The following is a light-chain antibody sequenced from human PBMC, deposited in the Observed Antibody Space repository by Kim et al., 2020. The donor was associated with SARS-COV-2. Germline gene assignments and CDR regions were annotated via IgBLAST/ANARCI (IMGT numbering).Light chain of an antibody. CDR2: GKD. CDR3: KSRDSRGKVV. J-gene: IGLJ2*01. Sequence: SELTQDPAVSVALGQTVRLTCQGDSLRKYYATWYQQKARQAPVLVFYGKDKRPSGVPDRFSGSTSGNTAYLTITGAQAADEADYYCKSRDSRGKVVFGGGTKVTVL. V-gene: IGLV3-19*01. CDR1: SLRKYY.